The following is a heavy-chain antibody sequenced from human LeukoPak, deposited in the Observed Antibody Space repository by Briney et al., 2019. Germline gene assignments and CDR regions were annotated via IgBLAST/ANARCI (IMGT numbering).Heavy chain of an antibody. Sequence: GGSLRLSCAITEFTFTNYWKNWVRQASGKGLEWVANMSPDENEKKYVDSVKGRFTISTDNAKKTLYLQMNSLGVEDTAIYYCLGYGNDNPWGQGALVTVSS. V-gene: IGHV3-7*03. CDR2: MSPDENEK. D-gene: IGHD5-12*01. CDR3: LGYGNDNP. CDR1: EFTFTNYW. J-gene: IGHJ4*02.